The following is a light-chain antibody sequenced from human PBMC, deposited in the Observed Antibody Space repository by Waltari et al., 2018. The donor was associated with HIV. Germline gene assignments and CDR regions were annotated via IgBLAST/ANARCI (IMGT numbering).Light chain of an antibody. V-gene: IGLV2-14*01. CDR3: ISYISSSSPV. CDR2: EVS. CDR1: RFAIFGYNF. J-gene: IGLJ3*02. Sequence: QSAPTQPASVSGAPGPALTLPCTVTRFAIFGYNFFSCFQHHPGKAPKVIIYEVSNRPSGVSSRFSGSKSGNTASLTISGLQPEDEAEYFCISYISSSSPVFGGGTKLTVL.